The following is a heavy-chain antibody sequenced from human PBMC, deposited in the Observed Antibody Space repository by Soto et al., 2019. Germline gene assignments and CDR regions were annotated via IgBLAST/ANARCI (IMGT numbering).Heavy chain of an antibody. CDR1: GYTFTSYY. CDR2: INPSGGST. J-gene: IGHJ3*02. D-gene: IGHD2-15*01. Sequence: ASVKVSCKASGYTFTSYYMHWVRQAPGQGLEWMGIINPSGGSTSYAQKFQGRVTMTRDTSTSTVYMELSSLRSEDTAVYYCGRDLRSGCSFYGFNFIEKGGAFDIWGQGTMVTVSS. CDR3: GRDLRSGCSFYGFNFIEKGGAFDI. V-gene: IGHV1-46*03.